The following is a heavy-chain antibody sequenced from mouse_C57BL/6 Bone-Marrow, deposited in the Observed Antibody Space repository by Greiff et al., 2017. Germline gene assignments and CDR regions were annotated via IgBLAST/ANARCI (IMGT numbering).Heavy chain of an antibody. V-gene: IGHV2-4*01. CDR2: IWSGGST. Sequence: QVQLQQSGPGLVQPSQSLSITCTASGFSLTSYGVHWVRQPPGKGLEWLGVIWSGGSTDYNAAFISSLSISKDNSTSQVFFKMNSLQADDTAIYYCAKNGGYEGFAYWGQGTLVTVSA. CDR1: GFSLTSYG. CDR3: AKNGGYEGFAY. D-gene: IGHD2-2*01. J-gene: IGHJ3*01.